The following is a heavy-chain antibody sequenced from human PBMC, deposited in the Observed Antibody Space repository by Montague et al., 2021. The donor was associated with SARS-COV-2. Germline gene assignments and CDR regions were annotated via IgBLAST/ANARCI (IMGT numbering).Heavy chain of an antibody. V-gene: IGHV6-1*01. J-gene: IGHJ3*02. Sequence: CAISGDSVSRNNPAWNWIRQSPSRGLEWLGRTYYGSGWNTDYAVSVKSRITISPDTSKNQFSVHLNSVTPEDTAVYYCARGWNYAFDIWSQGTMVTVSS. CDR3: ARGWNYAFDI. CDR1: GDSVSRNNPA. CDR2: TYYGSGWNT. D-gene: IGHD1-7*01.